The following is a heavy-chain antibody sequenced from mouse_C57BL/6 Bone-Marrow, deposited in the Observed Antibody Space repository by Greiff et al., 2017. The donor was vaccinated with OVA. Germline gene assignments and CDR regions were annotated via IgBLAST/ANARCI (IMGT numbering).Heavy chain of an antibody. CDR3: ARGAY. CDR2: IYPGDGDT. CDR1: GYAFSNYW. Sequence: LVESGAELVKPEASVKISCKASGYAFSNYWMNWVKQRPGKGLERIGQIYPGDGDTNYNGKFKGKATLTADKSSSTAYMHLSSLTSEDSAVYFCARGAYWGQGTLVTVSA. V-gene: IGHV1-80*01. J-gene: IGHJ3*01.